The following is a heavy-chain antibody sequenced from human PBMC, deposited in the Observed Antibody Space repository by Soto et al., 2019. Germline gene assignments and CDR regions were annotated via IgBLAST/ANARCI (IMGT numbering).Heavy chain of an antibody. CDR1: GYSFTSYY. J-gene: IGHJ6*02. V-gene: IGHV5-51*01. CDR3: ARQRITRVRGVSSSGLDV. D-gene: IGHD3-10*01. Sequence: EEPLKISCKGSGYSFTSYYIAWVRQMPGKGLEWMGIIHPGDSETRYSPSFQGHVIISADKSISSAYLQWSSLEAADTAMYYCARQRITRVRGVSSSGLDVWGQGTTVTVSS. CDR2: IHPGDSET.